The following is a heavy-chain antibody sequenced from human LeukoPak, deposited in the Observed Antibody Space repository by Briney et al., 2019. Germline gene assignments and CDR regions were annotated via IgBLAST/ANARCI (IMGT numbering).Heavy chain of an antibody. CDR2: ISAYNGDT. CDR1: GYTFTGYY. CDR3: ARGDVYFDY. D-gene: IGHD3-16*01. V-gene: IGHV1-18*04. Sequence: GASVKVSCKASGYTFTGYYMHWVRQAPGQGLERMGWISAYNGDTNYAQKLQGRVTMTTDTSTSTAYMELRSLTSDDTAFYYCARGDVYFDYWGQGTLVTVSS. J-gene: IGHJ4*02.